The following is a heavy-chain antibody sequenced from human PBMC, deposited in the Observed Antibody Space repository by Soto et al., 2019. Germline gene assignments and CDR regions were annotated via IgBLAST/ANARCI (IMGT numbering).Heavy chain of an antibody. J-gene: IGHJ4*02. CDR1: SGSITTSVL. CDR3: VGGRDYDY. Sequence: PSETLSLTCDVSSGSITTSVLWTWVRQFPGKGLEWIGEIAHDGHTNYNLSLSGRVTMSVDLSNSQFSLNVASVTAADTAVYFCVGGRDYDYWGQGTLVTVSS. V-gene: IGHV4-4*02. D-gene: IGHD1-26*01. CDR2: IAHDGHT.